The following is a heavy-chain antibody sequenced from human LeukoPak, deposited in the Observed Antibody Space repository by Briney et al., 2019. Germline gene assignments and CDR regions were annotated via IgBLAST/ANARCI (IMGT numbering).Heavy chain of an antibody. Sequence: GGSLRLSCAASGFTFSSYGMHWVRQAPGKGLEWVAFIRYDGSNKYYADSVKGRFTISRDNAKNSLFLQMNSLRAEDTAVYYCARDGRHYYGSGNYYSKDAFDIWGQGTMVTVSS. J-gene: IGHJ3*02. V-gene: IGHV3-30*02. CDR2: IRYDGSNK. CDR1: GFTFSSYG. CDR3: ARDGRHYYGSGNYYSKDAFDI. D-gene: IGHD3-10*01.